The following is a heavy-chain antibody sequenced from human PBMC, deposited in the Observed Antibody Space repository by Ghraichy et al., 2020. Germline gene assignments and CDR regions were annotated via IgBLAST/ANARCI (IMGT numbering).Heavy chain of an antibody. J-gene: IGHJ6*02. CDR1: GFTFDDYT. CDR2: ISWDGGST. D-gene: IGHD6-6*01. V-gene: IGHV3-43*01. Sequence: GESLNISCAASGFTFDDYTMHWVRQAPGKGLEWVSLISWDGGSTYYADSVKGRFTISRDNSKNSLYLQMNSLRTEDTALYYCAKEQYSSSSSYYYYYGMDVWGQGTTVTVSS. CDR3: AKEQYSSSSSYYYYYGMDV.